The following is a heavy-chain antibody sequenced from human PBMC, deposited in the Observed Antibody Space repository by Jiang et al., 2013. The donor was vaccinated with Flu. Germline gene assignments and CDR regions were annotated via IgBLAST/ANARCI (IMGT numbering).Heavy chain of an antibody. J-gene: IGHJ4*02. CDR2: IPGSGGRA. V-gene: IGHV3-23*01. Sequence: VQLLESGGGLVQPGGSLRLSCATSGFTFSTYAMNWVRQAPGKGLEWVSGIPGSGGRAFYADTVKGRFTISRDNSENTLYMEMNSLRAEDTAIYYCAKVGFCGSTTCYGGIDSWGQGTLVTVSS. D-gene: IGHD2-2*01. CDR3: AKVGFCGSTTCYGGIDS. CDR1: GFTFSTYA.